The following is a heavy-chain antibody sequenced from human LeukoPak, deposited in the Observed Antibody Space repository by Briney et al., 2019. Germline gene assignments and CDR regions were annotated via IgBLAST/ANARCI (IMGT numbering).Heavy chain of an antibody. Sequence: ASVKVSCKASGHTFTGYYMHWVRQAPGQGLEWMGGFDPEVGKTIYAQKFQGRVTMTEDTSTDTAYMELSSLRSEDTAVYYCATRYCSGGSCPNYYYYYINVWGKGTTVTISS. CDR3: ATRYCSGGSCPNYYYYYINV. CDR2: FDPEVGKT. V-gene: IGHV1-24*01. CDR1: GHTFTGYY. D-gene: IGHD2-15*01. J-gene: IGHJ6*03.